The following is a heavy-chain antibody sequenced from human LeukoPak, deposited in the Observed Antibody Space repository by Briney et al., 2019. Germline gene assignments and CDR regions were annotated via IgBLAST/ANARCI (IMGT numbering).Heavy chain of an antibody. CDR2: INPNSGGT. D-gene: IGHD2-2*01. V-gene: IGHV1-2*02. CDR1: GYTFTGHY. CDR3: ARDFIEVVPAGFDP. J-gene: IGHJ5*02. Sequence: GASVKVSCKASGYTFTGHYMHWVRQAPGQGLEWMGWINPNSGGTNYAQKFQGRVAMTRGTSISTAYMELSRLRSDDTAVYYCARDFIEVVPAGFDPWGQGTLVTVSS.